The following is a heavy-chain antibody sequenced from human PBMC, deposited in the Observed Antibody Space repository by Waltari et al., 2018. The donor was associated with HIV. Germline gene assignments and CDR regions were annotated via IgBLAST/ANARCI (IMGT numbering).Heavy chain of an antibody. CDR2: MNPNSGGT. D-gene: IGHD3-9*01. V-gene: IGHV1-2*02. CDR1: GYTFTPYY. J-gene: IGHJ5*02. CDR3: SRGGTILTGYYPSGVS. Sequence: QVQLVQSGAEVKKPGASVKVSCKAYGYTFTPYYIPWVRQAPGQGLEWMGWMNPNSGGTNYPQKFKGRVTMTRDTSIKTAYLQLSGLTSDDTALYWCSRGGTILTGYYPSGVSWGQGTPVTVSS.